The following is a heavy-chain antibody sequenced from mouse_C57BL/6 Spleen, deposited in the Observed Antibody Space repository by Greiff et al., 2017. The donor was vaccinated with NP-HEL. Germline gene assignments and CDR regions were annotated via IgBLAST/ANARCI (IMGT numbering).Heavy chain of an antibody. J-gene: IGHJ4*01. CDR3: ANIYYDYEYAMDY. Sequence: VQLQQSGPELVKPGASVKMSCKASGYTFTDYNMHWVKQSHGKSLEWIGYINPNNGGTSYNQKFKGKATWTVNKSSSTAYMELRSLTSEDSAVYYCANIYYDYEYAMDYWGQGTSVTVSS. D-gene: IGHD2-4*01. CDR1: GYTFTDYN. CDR2: INPNNGGT. V-gene: IGHV1-22*01.